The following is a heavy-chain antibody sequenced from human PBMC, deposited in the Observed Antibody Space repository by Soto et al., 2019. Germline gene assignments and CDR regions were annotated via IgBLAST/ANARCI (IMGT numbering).Heavy chain of an antibody. V-gene: IGHV1-18*01. CDR3: AREYYYASGGAY. J-gene: IGHJ1*01. D-gene: IGHD3-10*01. CDR2: ISAYNGNT. CDR1: GYTFTSYG. Sequence: QVQLVQSGAEVKKPGASVKVACKTSGYTFTSYGISWVRQAPGQGLEWMGWISAYNGNTNYAQKHQGRVTMTTDTSTSTANMQLRSLRSDDTAVYYCAREYYYASGGAYWGQGTLVTVSS.